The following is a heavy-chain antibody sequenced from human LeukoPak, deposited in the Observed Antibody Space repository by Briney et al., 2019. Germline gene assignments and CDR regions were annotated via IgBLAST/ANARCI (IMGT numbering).Heavy chain of an antibody. J-gene: IGHJ3*02. CDR3: AREVDSSGPNGGGAFDI. D-gene: IGHD3-22*01. CDR2: IIPILGIA. V-gene: IGHV1-69*04. CDR1: GGTFSSYA. Sequence: GGSVKVSCKASGGTFSSYAISWVRQAPGQGLEWMGRIIPILGIANYAQKFQGRVTITADKSTSTAYMELSSLRAEDTAVYYCAREVDSSGPNGGGAFDIWGQGTMVTVSS.